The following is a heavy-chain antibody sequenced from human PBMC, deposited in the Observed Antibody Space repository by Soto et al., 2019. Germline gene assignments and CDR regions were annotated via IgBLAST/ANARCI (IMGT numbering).Heavy chain of an antibody. J-gene: IGHJ4*02. CDR1: GYTFINYG. D-gene: IGHD3-10*01. Sequence: QVQLVQSGAEVKSPGASVKVSCKASGYTFINYGISWVRQAPGQGLEWMGWISANNGNTNYAQKFQGRVTMTTDTSTNTVDMELRSLRFEDTAVYYCARGERYYGSGSVYWGQGTLVTVSS. CDR2: ISANNGNT. V-gene: IGHV1-18*01. CDR3: ARGERYYGSGSVY.